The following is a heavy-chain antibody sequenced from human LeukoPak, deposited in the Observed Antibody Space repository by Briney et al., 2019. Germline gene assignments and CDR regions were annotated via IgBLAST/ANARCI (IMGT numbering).Heavy chain of an antibody. Sequence: SETLSLTCTVSGGSISSSSYYWGWIRQPPGKGLEWIGSIYYSGSTYYNPSLKSRVTISVDTSKNQFSLKLSSVTAADTAVYDCRLSGAQKGWFGNYNNLGAFDIWGQGTMVTVSS. J-gene: IGHJ3*02. CDR1: GGSISSSSYY. V-gene: IGHV4-39*01. D-gene: IGHD3-10*01. CDR2: IYYSGST. CDR3: RLSGAQKGWFGNYNNLGAFDI.